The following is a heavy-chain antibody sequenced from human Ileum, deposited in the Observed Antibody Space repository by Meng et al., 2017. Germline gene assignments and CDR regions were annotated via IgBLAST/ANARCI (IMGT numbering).Heavy chain of an antibody. CDR1: VVANSNYC. J-gene: IGHJ2*01. CDR3: VRDGSSSSGGTL. V-gene: IGHV4-4*07. D-gene: IGHD2-2*01. CDR2: IYASVST. Sequence: GELRESGPGLWNPSEPLPLTCHVAVVANSNYCWSGIRNPAGKGLEWIGRIYASVSTNYNPSLKTRITMSVDTSKSQFSLKLTSITAADTAVYYCVRDGSSSSGGTLWGRGTLVTVSS.